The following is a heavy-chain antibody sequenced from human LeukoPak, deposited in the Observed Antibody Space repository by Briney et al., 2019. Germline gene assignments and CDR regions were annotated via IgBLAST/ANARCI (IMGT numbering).Heavy chain of an antibody. D-gene: IGHD5-18*01. CDR1: GGSISSYY. V-gene: IGHV4-59*01. Sequence: SETLSLTCTVSGGSISSYYWSWTRQPPGKGLEWIGYIYYSGSTNYNPSLKSRVTISVDTSKNQFSLKLSSVTAADTAVYYCARGGSYGYGSFDYWGQGTLVTVSS. CDR2: IYYSGST. CDR3: ARGGSYGYGSFDY. J-gene: IGHJ4*02.